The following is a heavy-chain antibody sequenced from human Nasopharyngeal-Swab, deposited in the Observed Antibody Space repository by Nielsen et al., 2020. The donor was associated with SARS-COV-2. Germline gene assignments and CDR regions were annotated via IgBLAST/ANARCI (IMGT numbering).Heavy chain of an antibody. Sequence: GALKISCAASGFTFSSYSMNWVRQAPGKGLAWVSSISSSSSYIYYADSVKGRFTISRDNAKNSLYLQMNSLRAEDTAVYYCARDRAYDILTGYYRAAWGYWGQGTLVTVSS. CDR3: ARDRAYDILTGYYRAAWGY. CDR2: ISSSSSYI. V-gene: IGHV3-21*01. CDR1: GFTFSSYS. D-gene: IGHD3-9*01. J-gene: IGHJ4*02.